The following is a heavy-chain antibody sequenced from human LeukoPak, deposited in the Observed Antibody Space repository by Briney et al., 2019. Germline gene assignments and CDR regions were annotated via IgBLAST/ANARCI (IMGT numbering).Heavy chain of an antibody. CDR2: IKHDGSDK. V-gene: IGHV3-7*01. Sequence: PGGSLRLSCAASGFTFSGYWMSWVRQTPGKGLEWVANIKHDGSDKYYVDSVKGRFTISRDSAKNSLYLQMNSLRAEDTAVYYCARGRYWGQGTLVTVSS. J-gene: IGHJ4*02. CDR3: ARGRY. CDR1: GFTFSGYW.